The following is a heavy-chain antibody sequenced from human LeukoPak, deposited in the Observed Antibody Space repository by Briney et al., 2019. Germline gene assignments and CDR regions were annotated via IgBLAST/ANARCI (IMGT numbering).Heavy chain of an antibody. CDR2: ISSSGRTI. V-gene: IGHV3-11*01. J-gene: IGHJ4*02. Sequence: GGSLRLSCTASGFTFSDYYMSWIRQAPGKGLEWVSYISSSGRTIYYADSVKGRFTISRDNAKNSLYLQMNSLRAEDTAVYYCGSMGYDSSGYYYMFDYWGQGILVTVSS. D-gene: IGHD3-22*01. CDR3: GSMGYDSSGYYYMFDY. CDR1: GFTFSDYY.